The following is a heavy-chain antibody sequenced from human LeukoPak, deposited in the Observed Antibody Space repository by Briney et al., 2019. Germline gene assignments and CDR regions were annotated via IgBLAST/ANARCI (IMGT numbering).Heavy chain of an antibody. Sequence: GGSRRLSWAPPGFTFAIYAISWVPQAQGKGLRWASGISGGGGSTYYADSVKGRFTISRDNSKNTLYLQMNSLRAEDTAVYYCARRRYNSAGNYFDYWGQGTLVTVSS. V-gene: IGHV3-23*01. J-gene: IGHJ4*02. CDR2: ISGGGGST. D-gene: IGHD6-19*01. CDR1: GFTFAIYA. CDR3: ARRRYNSAGNYFDY.